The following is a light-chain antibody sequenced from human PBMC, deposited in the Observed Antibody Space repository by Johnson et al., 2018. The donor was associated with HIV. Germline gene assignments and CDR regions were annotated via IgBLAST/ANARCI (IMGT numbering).Light chain of an antibody. V-gene: IGLV1-51*01. CDR1: SSNIGNNY. J-gene: IGLJ1*01. CDR2: DNN. CDR3: GTWDSSLSALYV. Sequence: QSVLTQPPSVSAAPGQKVTISCSGSSSNIGNNYVSWYQQLPGTAPKLLIYDNNKRPSGIPDRFSGSKSGTSATLGITGLQTGDEADYYCGTWDSSLSALYVFCTGTKVTVL.